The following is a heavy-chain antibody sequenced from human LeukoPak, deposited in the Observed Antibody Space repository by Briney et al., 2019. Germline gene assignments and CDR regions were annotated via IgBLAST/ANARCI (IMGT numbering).Heavy chain of an antibody. Sequence: GGSLRLSCAASGFAVSNTYMTWVRQAPGKGLEWVSAISGGGDPTYYADSVKGRFTISRDNSKNTLYLQMNSLRAEDTAVYYCAKDPRGGYSGSWYFDYWGQGTLVTVSS. D-gene: IGHD1-26*01. CDR1: GFAVSNTY. CDR3: AKDPRGGYSGSWYFDY. J-gene: IGHJ4*02. CDR2: ISGGGDPT. V-gene: IGHV3-23*01.